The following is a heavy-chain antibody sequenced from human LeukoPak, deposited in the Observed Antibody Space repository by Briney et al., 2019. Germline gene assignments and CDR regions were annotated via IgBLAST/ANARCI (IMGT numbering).Heavy chain of an antibody. CDR3: ARDVGPNDFVDY. V-gene: IGHV3-7*01. D-gene: IGHD2-8*01. Sequence: GGSLRLSCAASGFTFSSYWMSWVRQAPGKGLECVANIKQDGSQKLYVDSVKGRFTISRDNAKNSLYLQMNSLRSEDTAVYYCARDVGPNDFVDYWGQGTLVTVSS. J-gene: IGHJ4*02. CDR2: IKQDGSQK. CDR1: GFTFSSYW.